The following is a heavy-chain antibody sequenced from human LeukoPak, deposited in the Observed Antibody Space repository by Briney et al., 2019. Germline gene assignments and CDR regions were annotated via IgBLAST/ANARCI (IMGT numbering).Heavy chain of an antibody. Sequence: SETLSLTCTVSGGSISSYYWSWIRQPPGKGLEWIGEINHSGSTNYNPSLKSRVTISLDTSKNQFFLKLSSVTAADTAVYYCAREVVAAAGTVDYWGQGALVIVSS. D-gene: IGHD6-13*01. J-gene: IGHJ4*02. V-gene: IGHV4-34*01. CDR2: INHSGST. CDR3: AREVVAAAGTVDY. CDR1: GGSISSYY.